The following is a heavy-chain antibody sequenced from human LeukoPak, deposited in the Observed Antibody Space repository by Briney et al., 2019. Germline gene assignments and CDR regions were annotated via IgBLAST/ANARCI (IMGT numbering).Heavy chain of an antibody. J-gene: IGHJ4*02. CDR2: ISAYNGNT. V-gene: IGHV1-18*04. Sequence: GASVKVSCKASGYTFTGYYMHWVRQAPGQGLEWMGWISAYNGNTNYAQKLQGRVTMTTDTSTSTAYMELRSLRSDDTAVYYCARGYSYGLSDYWGQGTLVTVSS. CDR3: ARGYSYGLSDY. D-gene: IGHD5-18*01. CDR1: GYTFTGYY.